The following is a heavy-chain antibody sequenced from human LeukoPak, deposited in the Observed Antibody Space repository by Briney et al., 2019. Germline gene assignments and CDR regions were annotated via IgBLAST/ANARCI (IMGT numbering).Heavy chain of an antibody. J-gene: IGHJ6*03. CDR3: ARDKRVAVAGTYIYYYYMDV. D-gene: IGHD6-19*01. CDR2: INHSGST. Sequence: SETLSLTCAVYGGSFSGYYWSWLRQPPGKGREWIGEINHSGSTNYDPSLKSRVTISVDTSKNQFSMKLSSVTAADTAVYYCARDKRVAVAGTYIYYYYMDVWGNGTTVTISS. V-gene: IGHV4-34*01. CDR1: GGSFSGYY.